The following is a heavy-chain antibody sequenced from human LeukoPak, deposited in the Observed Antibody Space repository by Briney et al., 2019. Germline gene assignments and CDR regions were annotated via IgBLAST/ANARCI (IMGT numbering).Heavy chain of an antibody. CDR3: GRSVEQLVLFDY. CDR1: GFTSSSYS. J-gene: IGHJ4*02. D-gene: IGHD6-13*01. V-gene: IGHV3-21*01. Sequence: GGSLRLSCAASGFTSSSYSMNWVRQAPGKGLEWVSSISSSSSYIYYADSVKGRFTISRDNAKNSLYLQMNSLRAEDTAVYYCGRSVEQLVLFDYWGQGTLVTVSS. CDR2: ISSSSSYI.